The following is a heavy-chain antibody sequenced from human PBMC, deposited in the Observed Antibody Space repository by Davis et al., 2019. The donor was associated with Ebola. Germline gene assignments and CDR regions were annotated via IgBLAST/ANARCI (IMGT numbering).Heavy chain of an antibody. CDR3: ARKLGIVGAFDI. J-gene: IGHJ3*02. D-gene: IGHD7-27*01. Sequence: SETLSLTCTVSGASVSSGAYYWSWIRQPPGKGLEWIGSLYYSGFTNYKPSLKSRVTTSIDTSKNEFSLKLSSVTAADTAVYYCARKLGIVGAFDIWGQGTMVTVSS. CDR1: GASVSSGAYY. CDR2: LYYSGFT. V-gene: IGHV4-61*08.